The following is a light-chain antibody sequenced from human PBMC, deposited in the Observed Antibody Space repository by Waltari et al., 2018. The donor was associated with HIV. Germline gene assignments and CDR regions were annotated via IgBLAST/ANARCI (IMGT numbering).Light chain of an antibody. CDR2: DVT. CDR1: SSDLGGYNY. V-gene: IGLV2-14*03. Sequence: QSALTQPASVSGSPGQSTTISCTGTSSDLGGYNYVSWYQQHPGKAPKLMIYDVTNRPSGVSNRFSGSKSGNTASLTISGLQVEDEADYYCSSYTSSSTWVFGGGTKLTVL. J-gene: IGLJ3*02. CDR3: SSYTSSSTWV.